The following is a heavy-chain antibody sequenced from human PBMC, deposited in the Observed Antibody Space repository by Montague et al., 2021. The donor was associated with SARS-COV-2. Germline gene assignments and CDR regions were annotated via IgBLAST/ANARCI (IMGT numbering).Heavy chain of an antibody. CDR1: GFTFDNYA. D-gene: IGHD3-16*01. CDR2: ISGDGGST. J-gene: IGHJ6*02. V-gene: IGHV3-43*02. CDR3: AKGITVVATTSFLQYYYYGMDV. Sequence: SLRLSCAASGFTFDNYAMRWVRQAPGKGLEWVSLISGDGGSTYQADSVKGRFTISRDNTKNTLYLQMNSLRTEDTALYYCAKGITVVATTSFLQYYYYGMDVWGQGTTVTVSS.